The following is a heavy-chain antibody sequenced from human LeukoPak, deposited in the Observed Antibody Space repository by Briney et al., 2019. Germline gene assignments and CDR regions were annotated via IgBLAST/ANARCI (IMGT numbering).Heavy chain of an antibody. Sequence: PGGSLRLSCAGSGFTFSRNWLSWGRRGPGQGLERVANIKEDGSQKYYVDSVKGRFTICRDNARNSLSLQMNSLRAEDTAVYYWARGMAMVGYFDYWGQGTLVTVSS. D-gene: IGHD2-15*01. CDR1: GFTFSRNW. CDR3: ARGMAMVGYFDY. V-gene: IGHV3-7*01. J-gene: IGHJ4*02. CDR2: IKEDGSQK.